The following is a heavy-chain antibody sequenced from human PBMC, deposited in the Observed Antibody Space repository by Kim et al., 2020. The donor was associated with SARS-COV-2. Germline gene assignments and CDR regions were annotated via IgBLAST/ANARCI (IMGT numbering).Heavy chain of an antibody. CDR1: GGSISIYF. Sequence: SETLSLTCTVSGGSISIYFWSLIRQPPGKGLEWIGNIFYSGSTNYNASLKSRVTISLDTSKNQFSLRLTSVTAADTAVYYCARLACSSLSCSTFDPWGQGTLVTVSP. D-gene: IGHD2-2*01. V-gene: IGHV4-59*08. CDR2: IFYSGST. J-gene: IGHJ5*02. CDR3: ARLACSSLSCSTFDP.